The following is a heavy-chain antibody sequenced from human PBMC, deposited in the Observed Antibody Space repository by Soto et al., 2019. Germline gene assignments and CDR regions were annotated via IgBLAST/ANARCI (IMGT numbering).Heavy chain of an antibody. CDR3: ARNWNYDMDYYYGMDV. Sequence: SETLSLTCAFSCGSIISSNWWRWVRQPPGKGLEWIGEIYHSGSTNYNPSLKSRVTISVDKSKNQFSLKLSSVTAADTAVYYCARNWNYDMDYYYGMDVWGQGTTVTVSS. CDR2: IYHSGST. D-gene: IGHD1-7*01. V-gene: IGHV4-4*02. CDR1: CGSIISSNW. J-gene: IGHJ6*02.